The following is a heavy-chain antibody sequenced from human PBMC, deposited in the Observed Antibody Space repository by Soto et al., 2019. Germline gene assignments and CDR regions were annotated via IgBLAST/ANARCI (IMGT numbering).Heavy chain of an antibody. CDR2: ISSNSSTI. J-gene: IGHJ6*02. V-gene: IGHV3-48*01. CDR3: ARDQADIVVGTTLYYYYGMDV. D-gene: IGHD2-15*01. CDR1: GFTFSSYS. Sequence: PGGSLRLSCVASGFTFSSYSMNWVRQAPGKELEWVSYISSNSSTIYYAESVKGRFTISRDNAKNSLYPQMNSLRAEDTAVYYCARDQADIVVGTTLYYYYGMDVWGQGTTVTVSS.